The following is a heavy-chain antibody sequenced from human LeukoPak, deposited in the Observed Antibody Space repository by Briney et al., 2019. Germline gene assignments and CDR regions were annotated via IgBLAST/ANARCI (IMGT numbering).Heavy chain of an antibody. V-gene: IGHV1-2*02. J-gene: IGHJ4*02. Sequence: ASVKVSCKASGYTFTGYYMHWVRQAPGQGLEWMGWINPNSGGTNYAQKFQGRVTMTRDTSISTAYMELSRLRSDDTAVYYCARNPSPQKYSSSKEFDYWGQGTLVTVSS. CDR3: ARNPSPQKYSSSKEFDY. CDR1: GYTFTGYY. CDR2: INPNSGGT. D-gene: IGHD6-6*01.